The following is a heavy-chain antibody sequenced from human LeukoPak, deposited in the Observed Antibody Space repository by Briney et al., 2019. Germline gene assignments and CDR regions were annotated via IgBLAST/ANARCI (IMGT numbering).Heavy chain of an antibody. CDR1: GDSISSSSSY. J-gene: IGHJ5*02. D-gene: IGHD6-13*01. Sequence: SETLSLTCTVSGDSISSSSSYWGWIRQPPGEGLEWIGSIYYSGSTYYNPSLKSRVTISVDTSKNQFSLKLSSVTAADTAVYYCARLAAAVTGGWFDPWGQGTLVTVSS. V-gene: IGHV4-39*01. CDR3: ARLAAAVTGGWFDP. CDR2: IYYSGST.